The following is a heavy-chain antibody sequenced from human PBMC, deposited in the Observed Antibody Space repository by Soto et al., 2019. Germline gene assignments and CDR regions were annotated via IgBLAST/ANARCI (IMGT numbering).Heavy chain of an antibody. Sequence: QVHLQESGPGLVKPSGTLALTCAVSGASISSTCWWTWVRQPPEKGLEWCGEIYYSRSTNYNPSLITRATRSIAKSPNQLYLKVSSVTAADTAVYYCARVGISTNRYGMDVWGQGTTVAVSS. CDR2: IYYSRST. CDR3: ARVGISTNRYGMDV. CDR1: GASISSTCW. D-gene: IGHD2-2*01. J-gene: IGHJ6*02. V-gene: IGHV4-4*02.